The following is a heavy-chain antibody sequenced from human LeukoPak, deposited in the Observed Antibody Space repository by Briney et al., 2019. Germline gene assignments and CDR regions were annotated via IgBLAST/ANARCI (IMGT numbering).Heavy chain of an antibody. J-gene: IGHJ4*02. CDR1: GFNFSSHS. D-gene: IGHD2-15*01. CDR3: TRDFGGYCSGGRCYSGWSDY. Sequence: GGSLRLSCAASGFNFSSHSMKWVRQAPGKGLEWVSRIISSGSYIYYADSVKGRFTISRDNAKNSLFLQMNSLRAEDTAVYYCTRDFGGYCSGGRCYSGWSDYWGQGTLVTVSS. V-gene: IGHV3-21*01. CDR2: IISSGSYI.